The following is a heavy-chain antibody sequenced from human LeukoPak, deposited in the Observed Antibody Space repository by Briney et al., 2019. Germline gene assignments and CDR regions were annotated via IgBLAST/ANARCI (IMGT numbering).Heavy chain of an antibody. CDR1: GGSFSGYY. CDR3: ARAVPAGFGSSWYGGAVDY. Sequence: SETLSVTCAVYGGSFSGYYWSGIRQPPGKGLEWIGEINHSGSTNYNPSLKSRVTISVDTSKNQFSLKLSSVTAADTAVYYCARAVPAGFGSSWYGGAVDYWGQGTLVTVSS. D-gene: IGHD6-13*01. CDR2: INHSGST. V-gene: IGHV4-34*01. J-gene: IGHJ4*02.